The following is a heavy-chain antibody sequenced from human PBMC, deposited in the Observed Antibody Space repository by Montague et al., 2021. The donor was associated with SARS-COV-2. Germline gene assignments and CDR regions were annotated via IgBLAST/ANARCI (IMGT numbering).Heavy chain of an antibody. CDR3: ARSSVVRGVSLDY. CDR2: IDWDGDK. V-gene: IGHV2-70*11. J-gene: IGHJ4*02. Sequence: PALVKPTQTLTLTCTFSGFSLSTSGMCVSWIRQPPGKALEWLARIDWDGDKHHSTSLKTRLTISKDTSKNQVVLTMTNMDPVDTATYYCARSSVVRGVSLDYWGQGTLVTVSS. D-gene: IGHD3-10*01. CDR1: GFSLSTSGMC.